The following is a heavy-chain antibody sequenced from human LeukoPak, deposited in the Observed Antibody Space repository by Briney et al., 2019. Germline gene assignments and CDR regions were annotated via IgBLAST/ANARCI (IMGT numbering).Heavy chain of an antibody. CDR3: AKERAVYTNPYSFHY. V-gene: IGHV3-23*01. CDR2: IAGSGSGTYHQDS. D-gene: IGHD3-16*01. CDR1: GFTFNTYA. J-gene: IGHJ4*02. Sequence: GGSLRLSCAASGFTFNTYAMNWVRQAPGKGLEWVSAIAGSGSGTYHQDSYYADSAKGRFTISRDNSKNTLYLQMNSLRAEETAVSFCAKERAVYTNPYSFHYWAQGPRATVSA.